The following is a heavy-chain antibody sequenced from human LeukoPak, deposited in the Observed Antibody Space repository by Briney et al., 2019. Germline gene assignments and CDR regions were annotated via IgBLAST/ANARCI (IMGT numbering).Heavy chain of an antibody. V-gene: IGHV4-59*08. D-gene: IGHD6-19*01. J-gene: IGHJ4*02. CDR2: IYYSGRP. CDR3: ARPSGGWYGHIIDY. Sequence: WETLPLTCTASGGPFSSYYWSWIRQPPRKGLEWIAYIYYSGRPKYNPPLKRRLTISVDPSKHQFPLKLSSATAARTAGYYCARPSGGWYGHIIDYWGQGTLVTVSP. CDR1: GGPFSSYY.